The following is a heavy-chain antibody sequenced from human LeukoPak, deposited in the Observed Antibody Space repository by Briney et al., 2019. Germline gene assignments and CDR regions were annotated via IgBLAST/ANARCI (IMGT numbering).Heavy chain of an antibody. CDR3: ARGGGYCTNGVCYLLDY. CDR1: GYSFTAYY. Sequence: ASVKVSCKASGYSFTAYYMHWVRQAPGQGLEWMGWINPNSGGTNYAQKFQGRVTMTRDTSITTAYMELSRLRSDDTAVYYCARGGGYCTNGVCYLLDYWGQGTLVTVSS. J-gene: IGHJ4*02. CDR2: INPNSGGT. V-gene: IGHV1-2*02. D-gene: IGHD2-8*01.